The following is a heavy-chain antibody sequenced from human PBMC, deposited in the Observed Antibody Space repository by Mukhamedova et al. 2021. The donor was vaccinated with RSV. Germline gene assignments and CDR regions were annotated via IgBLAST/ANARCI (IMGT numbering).Heavy chain of an antibody. CDR2: INPSGGST. D-gene: IGHD2-2*01. V-gene: IGHV1-46*01. J-gene: IGHJ6*02. CDR3: ARGSIVVVPAANDGMDV. Sequence: GIINPSGGSTSYAQKFQGRVTMTRDTSTSTVYMELSSLRSEDTAVYYCARGSIVVVPAANDGMDVWGQGTTVTGSS.